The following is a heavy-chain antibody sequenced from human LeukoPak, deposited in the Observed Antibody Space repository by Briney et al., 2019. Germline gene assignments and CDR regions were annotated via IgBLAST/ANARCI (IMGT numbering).Heavy chain of an antibody. Sequence: SQTLSLTCTVSGGSISSGSYYWSWIRQPAGKGLEWIGRIYTSGSTNYNPSLKSRVTISVDTSKNQFSLKLSSVTAADTAVYYCARVTYYDILTPYYFDYWGQGTLVTVSS. CDR2: IYTSGST. CDR3: ARVTYYDILTPYYFDY. CDR1: GGSISSGSYY. J-gene: IGHJ4*02. D-gene: IGHD3-9*01. V-gene: IGHV4-61*02.